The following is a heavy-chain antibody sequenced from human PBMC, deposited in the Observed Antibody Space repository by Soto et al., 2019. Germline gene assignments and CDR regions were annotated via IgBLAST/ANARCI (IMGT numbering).Heavy chain of an antibody. Sequence: QVQLVESGAEVKKPGASVKVSCKASGYTFTSYGISWVRQAPGQGLEWMGWISAYNRNTNYAQKLQGRVTMTTDTSTSTAYMELRSLRSDDTAVYYCARSDCSGGSCYSYYFDYWGQGTLVTVSS. CDR2: ISAYNRNT. J-gene: IGHJ4*02. CDR1: GYTFTSYG. V-gene: IGHV1-18*01. D-gene: IGHD2-15*01. CDR3: ARSDCSGGSCYSYYFDY.